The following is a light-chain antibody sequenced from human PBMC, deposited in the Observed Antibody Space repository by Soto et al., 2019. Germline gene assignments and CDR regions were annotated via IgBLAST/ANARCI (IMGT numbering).Light chain of an antibody. J-gene: IGKJ1*01. CDR1: QSVRSN. V-gene: IGKV3-15*01. CDR3: QQYNNWPGT. Sequence: EVVMTQSPATLSVSPGERVTLSCRASQSVRSNLAWYRQRPGQAPRLLISGASTRAAGIPARFSGSGSGTEFTLTISSLRSEDFAVYFCQQYNNWPGTFGQGTKVDIK. CDR2: GAS.